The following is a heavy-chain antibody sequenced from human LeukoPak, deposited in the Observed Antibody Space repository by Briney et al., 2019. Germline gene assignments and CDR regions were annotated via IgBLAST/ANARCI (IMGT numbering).Heavy chain of an antibody. CDR3: ARDYGDIPPDWYYDL. Sequence: SETLSLTCTVSGYSISSGYYWGWIRQPPGKGLEWIGSIYHSGSTYYNPSLKSRVTISVDTSKNQFSLKLRSVTAADTAVYYCARDYGDIPPDWYYDLWGRGTLVTVSS. V-gene: IGHV4-38-2*02. J-gene: IGHJ2*01. CDR1: GYSISSGYY. D-gene: IGHD4-17*01. CDR2: IYHSGST.